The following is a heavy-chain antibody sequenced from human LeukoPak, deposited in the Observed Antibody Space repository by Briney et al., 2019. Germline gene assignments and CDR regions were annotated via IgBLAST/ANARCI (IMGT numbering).Heavy chain of an antibody. D-gene: IGHD1-26*01. CDR2: VSYRGST. J-gene: IGHJ4*02. V-gene: IGHV4-59*08. CDR1: GGSISSYY. Sequence: PSETLSLTCTVSGGSISSYYWNWIRQPPGKGLEWIGYVSYRGSTDYKSSLKSRVTISGDTSKNQFSLKLTSVTAADTAVYYCARSSSGSYYNDWGQGTLVTVSS. CDR3: ARSSSGSYYND.